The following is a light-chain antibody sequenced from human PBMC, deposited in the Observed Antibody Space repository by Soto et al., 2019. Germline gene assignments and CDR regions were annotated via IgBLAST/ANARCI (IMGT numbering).Light chain of an antibody. CDR3: QQYGSSPRT. V-gene: IGKV3-20*01. CDR2: GAS. CDR1: QSVGRNY. J-gene: IGKJ1*01. Sequence: ENVFTQSPGTRSLSPVEIATLSCMSSQSVGRNYLAWFQQKSGQAPRLVIYGASSRAAGIPDRLSGSGSGTDFTLTISRLEPEDFAVYYCQQYGSSPRTFGQGTKVDIK.